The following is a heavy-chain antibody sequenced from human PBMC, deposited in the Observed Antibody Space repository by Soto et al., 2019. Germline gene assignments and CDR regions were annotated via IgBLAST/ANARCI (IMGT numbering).Heavy chain of an antibody. V-gene: IGHV4-34*01. CDR2: INHSGST. CDR3: ARRRAAAGSLDYYYGMDV. J-gene: IGHJ6*02. CDR1: GGSFSGYY. D-gene: IGHD6-13*01. Sequence: SETLSLTCAVYGGSFSGYYLSWIRQPPGKGLEWIGEINHSGSTNYNPSLKSRVIISVGTSKNQFSLKLSSVTAADTAVYYCARRRAAAGSLDYYYGMDVWGQGTTVTVSS.